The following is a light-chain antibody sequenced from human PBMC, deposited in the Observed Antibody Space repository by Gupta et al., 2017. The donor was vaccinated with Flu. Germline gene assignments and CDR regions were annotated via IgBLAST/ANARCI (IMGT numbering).Light chain of an antibody. CDR2: DVS. J-gene: IGLJ1*01. CDR3: SSYTNTSNCV. CDR1: TSDVGDYNY. Sequence: MTISWTGTTSDVGDYNYVCWHRPHPGKAHRLMIYDVSKRPAGVASSFSGSKSGNTASLTISGHKEEDEADYYGSSYTNTSNCVFGGGTKVTVL. V-gene: IGLV2-14*04.